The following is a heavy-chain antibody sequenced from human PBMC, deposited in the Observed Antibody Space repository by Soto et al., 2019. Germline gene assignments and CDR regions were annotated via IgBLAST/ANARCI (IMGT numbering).Heavy chain of an antibody. V-gene: IGHV1-18*01. Sequence: ASVKVSCKASGYTFTSYCISWVRQAPGQGLEWMGWISAYNGNTNYAQKLQGRVTMTTDTSTSTAYMELRSLRSDDTAVYYCARDFVVAAATGYYYYYMDGWGKGTTVTVSS. CDR1: GYTFTSYC. D-gene: IGHD2-15*01. J-gene: IGHJ6*03. CDR2: ISAYNGNT. CDR3: ARDFVVAAATGYYYYYMDG.